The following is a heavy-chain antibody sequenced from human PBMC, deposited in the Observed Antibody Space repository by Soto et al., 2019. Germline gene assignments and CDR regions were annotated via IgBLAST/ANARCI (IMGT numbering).Heavy chain of an antibody. CDR3: ARHGYSSSWYPDH. CDR1: GYRFSSFW. D-gene: IGHD6-13*01. CDR2: AQPGYSDT. V-gene: IGHV5-51*01. J-gene: IGHJ4*02. Sequence: GESLKISCQASGYRFSSFWIGWVRQMPGKGLEWMGIAQPGYSDTRYSPAFHGHVTISAVESTNTAYLQWSSLRASDTAMYFCARHGYSSSWYPDHWGQGTLVTVSS.